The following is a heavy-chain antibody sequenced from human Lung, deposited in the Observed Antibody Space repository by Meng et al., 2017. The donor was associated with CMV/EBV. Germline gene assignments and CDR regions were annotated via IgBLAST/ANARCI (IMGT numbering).Heavy chain of an antibody. Sequence: LXCAGSGFTISNAKISWVRQAPGKGLEWVARIKPTTEHETIDYAAPVEGRFTISRDDSRNTVYLQMNSLKSEDTAVYFCTTVNWSYYDYWGQGTVVTVDS. CDR1: GFTISNAK. CDR3: TTVNWSYYDY. D-gene: IGHD1-1*01. CDR2: IKPTTEHETI. J-gene: IGHJ4*02. V-gene: IGHV3-15*01.